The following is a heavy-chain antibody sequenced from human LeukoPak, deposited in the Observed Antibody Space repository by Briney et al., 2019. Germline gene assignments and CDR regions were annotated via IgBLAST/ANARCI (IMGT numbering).Heavy chain of an antibody. V-gene: IGHV3-30*04. CDR1: GFTFSSYA. Sequence: GGSLRLSCAASGFTFSSYAMHWVRQAPGKGLEWVAVISYDGSNKYYADSVKGRFTISRDNSKNTLYLQMNSLRAEDTAVYYSARALRYRSTNWFDPWGQGTLVTVSS. CDR3: ARALRYRSTNWFDP. D-gene: IGHD6-13*01. J-gene: IGHJ5*02. CDR2: ISYDGSNK.